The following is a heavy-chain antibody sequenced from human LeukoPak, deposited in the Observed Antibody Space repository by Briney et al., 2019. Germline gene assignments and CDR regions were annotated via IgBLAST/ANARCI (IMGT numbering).Heavy chain of an antibody. CDR1: GFSFSGFS. D-gene: IGHD2-15*01. J-gene: IGHJ2*01. CDR2: IHEHSSEI. CDR3: ARDRVVVATTTPPYWYFDL. V-gene: IGHV3-7*03. Sequence: GGSLRLSCAASGFSFSGFSMSWVRQAPGKGLEWVASIHEHSSEISYVDSVKGRFTTSRDNAKNLLFLQLNNLRVEDTALYYCARDRVVVATTTPPYWYFDLWGRGTRVTVSS.